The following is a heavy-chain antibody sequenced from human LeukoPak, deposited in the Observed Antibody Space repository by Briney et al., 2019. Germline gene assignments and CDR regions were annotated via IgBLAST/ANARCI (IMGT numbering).Heavy chain of an antibody. CDR1: GYTFTSYA. J-gene: IGHJ5*02. V-gene: IGHV7-4-1*02. CDR3: AREGIAAAGMKDWFDP. CDR2: INTNTGNP. Sequence: ASVKVSCKASGYTFTSYAMNWVRQAPGQGLEWMGWINTNTGNPTYAQGFTGRFVFSLDTSVSTAYLQISSLKAEDTAVYYCAREGIAAAGMKDWFDPWGQGTLVTVSS. D-gene: IGHD6-13*01.